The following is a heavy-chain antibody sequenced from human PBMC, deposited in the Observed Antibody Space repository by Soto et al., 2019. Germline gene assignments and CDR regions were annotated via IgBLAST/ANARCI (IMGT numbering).Heavy chain of an antibody. CDR3: ARSTYCNGGSCFPQY. CDR1: GGTMNSDYG. V-gene: IGHV3-30*03. Sequence: LSLTCTVSGGTMNSDYGFHWVRQAPGKGLEWVAMIPYDGSDRYYRDSVQGRFTISRDDSKNTVYPQMNSLRAEDTATYYCARSTYCNGGSCFPQYWGPGTLVTVSS. CDR2: IPYDGSDR. J-gene: IGHJ4*02. D-gene: IGHD2-15*01.